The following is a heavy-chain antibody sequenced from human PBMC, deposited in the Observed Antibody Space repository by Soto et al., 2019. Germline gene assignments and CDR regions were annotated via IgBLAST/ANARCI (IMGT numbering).Heavy chain of an antibody. CDR1: GYTFTNHG. J-gene: IGHJ3*02. CDR2: ISAHTGNT. CDR3: ARVLGYNSSWWRHTAFDI. Sequence: ASVKVSCKTSGYTFTNHGISWVRQAPGQGLEWMGWISAHTGNTNYAQKFQGRVTMTTDTSTSTAYMELRSLRSDDTAVYYCARVLGYNSSWWRHTAFDIWGQGTMVTVSS. D-gene: IGHD6-13*01. V-gene: IGHV1-18*01.